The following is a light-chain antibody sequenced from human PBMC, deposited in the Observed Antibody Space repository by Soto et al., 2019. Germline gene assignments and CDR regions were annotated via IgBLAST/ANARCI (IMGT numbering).Light chain of an antibody. CDR1: SSDVGGYNY. V-gene: IGLV2-11*01. J-gene: IGLJ1*01. CDR3: SSCAGSYSYV. CDR2: DVS. Sequence: QSALTQPRSVSGSPGQSVTISCTGTSSDVGGYNYVSWYQQHPGKAPKLMIYDVSKRPSGVPDRFSGSKSGNTASLTISGLQAEDEADYYCSSCAGSYSYVFGTGTKVTVL.